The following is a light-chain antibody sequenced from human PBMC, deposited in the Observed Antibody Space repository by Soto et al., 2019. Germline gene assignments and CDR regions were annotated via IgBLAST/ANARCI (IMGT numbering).Light chain of an antibody. CDR3: SSYTSSSTWV. CDR1: SSDVGGNKY. Sequence: QSALTQPASVSGSPGQSITISCTGTSSDVGGNKYVSWYQQNPGKAPKLMIYEVSNRPSGVSNRFSGSKSGNTASLTISGLQAEDEADYYCSSYTSSSTWVFGGGTKVTVL. CDR2: EVS. V-gene: IGLV2-14*01. J-gene: IGLJ3*02.